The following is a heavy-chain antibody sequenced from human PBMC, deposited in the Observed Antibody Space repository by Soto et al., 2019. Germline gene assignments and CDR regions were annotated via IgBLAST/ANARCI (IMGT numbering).Heavy chain of an antibody. Sequence: GGSLRLACAASGFTFSSYAMSWVRQAPGKGLEWVSAISGSGGSTYYADSVKGRFTISRDNSKNTLYLQMNSLRAEDTAVYYCAKRIMVRGAYFPYWGQGTLVTVSS. CDR3: AKRIMVRGAYFPY. V-gene: IGHV3-23*01. CDR1: GFTFSSYA. J-gene: IGHJ4*02. D-gene: IGHD3-10*01. CDR2: ISGSGGST.